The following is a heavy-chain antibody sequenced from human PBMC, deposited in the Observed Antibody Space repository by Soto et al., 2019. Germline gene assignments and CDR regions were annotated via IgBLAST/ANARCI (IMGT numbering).Heavy chain of an antibody. V-gene: IGHV1-69*12. J-gene: IGHJ4*02. CDR3: ATGSECSGGSCYPHDY. D-gene: IGHD2-15*01. CDR2: IIPIFGTA. CDR1: GGTFSSYA. Sequence: QVQLVQSGAEVKKPGSSVKVSCKASGGTFSSYAISWVRQAPGQGLEWMGGIIPIFGTANYAQKFQGRVTSTADESTSPAYMELSSLRAEDTAVYYCATGSECSGGSCYPHDYWGQGTLVTVSS.